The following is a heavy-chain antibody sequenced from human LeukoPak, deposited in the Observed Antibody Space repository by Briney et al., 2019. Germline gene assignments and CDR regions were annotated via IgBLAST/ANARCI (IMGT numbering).Heavy chain of an antibody. CDR1: GGSISSYYW. Sequence: TLSLTCTVSGGSISSYYWSWIRQPPGKGLEWLALIYWDDDKRYSPSLKSRLTITKDTSKNQVVLTMTNMDPVDTATYYCAHSLTEYSSSWQSYFDYWGQGTLVTVSS. V-gene: IGHV2-5*08. J-gene: IGHJ4*02. CDR2: IYWDDDK. CDR3: AHSLTEYSSSWQSYFDY. D-gene: IGHD6-13*01.